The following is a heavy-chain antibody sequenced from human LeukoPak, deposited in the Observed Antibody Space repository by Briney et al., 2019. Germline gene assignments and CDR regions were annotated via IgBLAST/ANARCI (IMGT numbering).Heavy chain of an antibody. J-gene: IGHJ3*02. CDR2: IYHSGST. CDR3: ARDKYCSSTSCYVSGSAFDI. D-gene: IGHD2-2*01. CDR1: GGSISSGGYY. V-gene: IGHV4-30-2*01. Sequence: TSQTLSLTCTVSGGSISSGGYYWSWIRQPPGKGLEWIGYIYHSGSTYYNPSLKSRVTISVDRSKNQFSLKLSSVTAADTAVYYCARDKYCSSTSCYVSGSAFDIWGQGTMVTVSS.